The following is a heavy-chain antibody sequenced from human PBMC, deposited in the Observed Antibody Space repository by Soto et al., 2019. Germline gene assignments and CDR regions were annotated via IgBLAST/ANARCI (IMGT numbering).Heavy chain of an antibody. CDR3: ASFEPKNYYYYGMDV. D-gene: IGHD3-9*01. J-gene: IGHJ6*02. V-gene: IGHV1-18*01. Sequence: ASVKVSCKASGYTFTSYGISWVRQAPGQGLEWMGWINPYNGNTNYAQKLQGRVTMTTDTSTSTAYMELRSLRSDDTAVYYCASFEPKNYYYYGMDVWGQGTTVTVSS. CDR2: INPYNGNT. CDR1: GYTFTSYG.